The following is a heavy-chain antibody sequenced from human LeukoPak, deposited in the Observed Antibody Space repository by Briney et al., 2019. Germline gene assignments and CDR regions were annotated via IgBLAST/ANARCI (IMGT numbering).Heavy chain of an antibody. D-gene: IGHD1-26*01. Sequence: SGGSLRLSCAASGFTFGIYEMNWVRQAPGKGLEWVSYISNSGTTIYYADSVKDRFTISRDNAKNSLYLQMNSLRAEDTAVYYCARGGESYPFFDYWGQGTLVTVSS. CDR2: ISNSGTTI. CDR3: ARGGESYPFFDY. CDR1: GFTFGIYE. J-gene: IGHJ4*02. V-gene: IGHV3-48*03.